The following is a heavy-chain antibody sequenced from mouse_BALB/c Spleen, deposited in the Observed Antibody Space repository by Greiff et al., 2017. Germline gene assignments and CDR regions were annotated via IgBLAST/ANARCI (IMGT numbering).Heavy chain of an antibody. J-gene: IGHJ2*02. Sequence: VQLKESGPSLVKPSQSLSLTCSVTGDSITSGYWNWIRKFPGNKLEYMGYISYGGSTYYHPSLKSRISITRDTTTNKYYLQLNSVTTEDTATYYCASLNNGVDGMDYWGQGTSLTVSS. CDR3: ASLNNGVDGMDY. V-gene: IGHV3-8*02. D-gene: IGHD2-3*01. CDR1: GDSITSGY. CDR2: ISYGGST.